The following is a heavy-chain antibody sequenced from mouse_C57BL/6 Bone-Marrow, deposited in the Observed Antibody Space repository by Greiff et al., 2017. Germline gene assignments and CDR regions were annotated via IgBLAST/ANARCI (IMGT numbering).Heavy chain of an antibody. CDR3: AAYYSNWAWFAY. CDR2: IYPGDGDT. J-gene: IGHJ3*01. D-gene: IGHD2-5*01. Sequence: VQLVESGPELVKPGASVKISCKASGYAFSSSWMNWVKQRPGKGLEWIGRIYPGDGDTNYNGKFKGKATLTADKSSSTAYMQLSSLTSEDSAVYFCAAYYSNWAWFAYWGQGTLVTVSA. CDR1: GYAFSSSW. V-gene: IGHV1-82*01.